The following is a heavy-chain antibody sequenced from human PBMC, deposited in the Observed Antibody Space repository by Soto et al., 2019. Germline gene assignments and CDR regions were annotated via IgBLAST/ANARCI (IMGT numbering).Heavy chain of an antibody. J-gene: IGHJ6*03. Sequence: PSQTLSLNCAISGDSVSSNSAGWNWVRQTPSRGLEWLGRTYYKSKWFNNYAVSVKSRITINPDTSQNQFSLQLDSVTPEDTAVYYCARGSWDDVSGHYYMDVWGKGTTVTVSS. V-gene: IGHV6-1*01. CDR2: TYYKSKWFN. D-gene: IGHD5-12*01. CDR3: ARGSWDDVSGHYYMDV. CDR1: GDSVSSNSAG.